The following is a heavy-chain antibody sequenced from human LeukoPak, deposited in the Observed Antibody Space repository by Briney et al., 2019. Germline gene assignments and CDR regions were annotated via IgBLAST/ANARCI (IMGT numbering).Heavy chain of an antibody. V-gene: IGHV3-49*04. Sequence: GGSLRLSCTASGFTFGDYAMSWVRQAPGKGLEWVGFIRSKAYGGTTEYAASVKGRFTISRDDSKSIAYLQMNSLKTGDTAVYYCAKDKSPIAVAGIDAFDIWGQGTMVTVSS. CDR3: AKDKSPIAVAGIDAFDI. CDR2: IRSKAYGGTT. CDR1: GFTFGDYA. D-gene: IGHD6-19*01. J-gene: IGHJ3*02.